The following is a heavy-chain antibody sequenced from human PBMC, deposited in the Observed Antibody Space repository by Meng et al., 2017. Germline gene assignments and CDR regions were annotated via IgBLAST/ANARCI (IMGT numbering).Heavy chain of an antibody. CDR1: GYTFTGYY. Sequence: ASVKVSCKASGYTFTGYYMHWVRQAPGQGLEWMGRINPNSGGTNYAQKFQGRVTMTRDTSISTAYMELSRLRSDDTAVYYCASNIPPRWDIVVVPAAEVPYYYYGMDVWGRGTTVTFSS. J-gene: IGHJ6*02. V-gene: IGHV1-2*06. CDR2: INPNSGGT. D-gene: IGHD2-2*01. CDR3: ASNIPPRWDIVVVPAAEVPYYYYGMDV.